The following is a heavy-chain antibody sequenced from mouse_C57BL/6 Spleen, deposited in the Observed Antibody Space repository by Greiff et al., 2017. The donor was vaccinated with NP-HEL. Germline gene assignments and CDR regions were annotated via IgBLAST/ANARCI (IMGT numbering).Heavy chain of an antibody. CDR2: INPGSGGT. CDR1: GYAFTNYL. CDR3: ARGYYYGSSGGDY. D-gene: IGHD1-1*01. V-gene: IGHV1-54*01. Sequence: QVQLKESGAELVRPGTSVKVSCKASGYAFTNYLIEWVKQRPGQGLEWIGVINPGSGGTNYNEKFKGKATLTADKSSSTAYMQLSSLTSEDSAVYFCARGYYYGSSGGDYWGQGTTLTVSS. J-gene: IGHJ2*01.